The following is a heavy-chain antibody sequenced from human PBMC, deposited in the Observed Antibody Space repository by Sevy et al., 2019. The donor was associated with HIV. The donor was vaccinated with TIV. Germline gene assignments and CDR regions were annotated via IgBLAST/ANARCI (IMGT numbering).Heavy chain of an antibody. V-gene: IGHV3-23*01. CDR2: LSFGCGEI. D-gene: IGHD2-8*01. CDR3: AREGCTKPHDY. Sequence: GGSLRLSCAASGFTFSKYSMSWVRQPPGKGLEWVSTLSFGCGEINYADSVKGRFTISRDNSKSSVYLQMNNLRPEDTAVYYCAREGCTKPHDYWGQGTPVHRLL. CDR1: GFTFSKYS. J-gene: IGHJ4*02.